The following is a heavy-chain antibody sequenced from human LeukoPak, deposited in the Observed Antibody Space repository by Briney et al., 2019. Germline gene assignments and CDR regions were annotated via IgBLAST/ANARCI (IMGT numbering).Heavy chain of an antibody. CDR1: GGSFSGYY. CDR3: ARNRLVPAAMFHYYGMDV. D-gene: IGHD2-2*01. Sequence: PSETLSLTCAVYGGSFSGYYWSWIRQPPGKGLEWIGEINHSGSTNYNPSLKSRVTISVDTSKNQFSLKLCSVTAADTAVYYCARNRLVPAAMFHYYGMDVWGKGTTVTVSS. V-gene: IGHV4-34*01. J-gene: IGHJ6*04. CDR2: INHSGST.